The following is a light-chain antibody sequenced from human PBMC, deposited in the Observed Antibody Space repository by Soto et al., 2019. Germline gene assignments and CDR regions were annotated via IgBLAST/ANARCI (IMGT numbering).Light chain of an antibody. V-gene: IGKV2-28*01. Sequence: DIVMTQSPLSLPVTPGEPASISCRSSQSLLHSNGYNYLDWYLQKPGKSPQLLLYFGSNRASGVPDRFSGSGSGTDFTLKISRVEAEDVGVYYCMQALQTPRYTFGQGTKLEIK. CDR1: QSLLHSNGYNY. CDR3: MQALQTPRYT. CDR2: FGS. J-gene: IGKJ2*01.